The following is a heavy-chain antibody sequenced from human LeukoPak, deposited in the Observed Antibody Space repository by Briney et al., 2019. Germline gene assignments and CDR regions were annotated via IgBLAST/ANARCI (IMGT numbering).Heavy chain of an antibody. D-gene: IGHD3-3*01. V-gene: IGHV4-30-4*08. Sequence: PSETPSLTCTVSGGSISSGDYYWSWIRQPPGKGLEWIGYIYYSGSTYYNPSLKSRVTISVDTSKNQFSLKLSSVTAADTAVYYCARVTLYFDFSTGNHYYFDSWGQGTLVIVSS. CDR2: IYYSGST. CDR3: ARVTLYFDFSTGNHYYFDS. J-gene: IGHJ4*02. CDR1: GGSISSGDYY.